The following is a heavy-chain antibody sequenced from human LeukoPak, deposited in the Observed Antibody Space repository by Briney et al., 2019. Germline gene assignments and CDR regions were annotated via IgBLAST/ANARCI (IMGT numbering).Heavy chain of an antibody. Sequence: SETLSLTCAVYGGSFSGYYWSWIRQPPGKGLEWIGEINHSGSTNYNPSLKSRVTISVDTSKNQFSLKLSSVTAADTAVYYCASTRRRYDSSGYYWDYRGQGTLVTVSS. V-gene: IGHV4-34*01. J-gene: IGHJ4*02. D-gene: IGHD3-22*01. CDR3: ASTRRRYDSSGYYWDY. CDR1: GGSFSGYY. CDR2: INHSGST.